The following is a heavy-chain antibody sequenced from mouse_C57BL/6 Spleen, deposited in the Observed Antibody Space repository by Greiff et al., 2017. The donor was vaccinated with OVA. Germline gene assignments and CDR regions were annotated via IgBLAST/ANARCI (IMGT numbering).Heavy chain of an antibody. Sequence: QVQLQQPGAELVMPGASVKLSCKASGYTFTSYWMHWVKQRPGQGLEWIGEIDPSDSYTNYNQKFKGKSTLTVDKSSSTAYMQLSSLTSEDSAVYYGARSYGSSYQGGFADWGQGTLVTVSA. CDR2: IDPSDSYT. CDR1: GYTFTSYW. V-gene: IGHV1-69*01. D-gene: IGHD1-1*01. J-gene: IGHJ3*01. CDR3: ARSYGSSYQGGFAD.